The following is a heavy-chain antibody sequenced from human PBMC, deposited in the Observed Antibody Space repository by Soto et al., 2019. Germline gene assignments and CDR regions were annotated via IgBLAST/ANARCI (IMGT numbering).Heavy chain of an antibody. V-gene: IGHV3-30-3*01. CDR3: ARDMYSSDYFVKWFEP. Sequence: QVRLVESGGGMVQPGRSLRLSCTASGFGFSSYAMYWFRQPPGKGLEWVAVISHDGINKHYADSVKGRVTVSRDNSNHSLDLQLNSLRGEDTAMYYCARDMYSSDYFVKWFEPWGQGTLVTVSS. CDR2: ISHDGINK. D-gene: IGHD6-19*01. J-gene: IGHJ5*02. CDR1: GFGFSSYA.